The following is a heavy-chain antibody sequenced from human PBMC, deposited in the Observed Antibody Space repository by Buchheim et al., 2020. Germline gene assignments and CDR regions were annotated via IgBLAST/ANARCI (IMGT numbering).Heavy chain of an antibody. V-gene: IGHV3-33*01. CDR3: ARDQGLGGSYYFDY. D-gene: IGHD1-26*01. CDR1: GFTFSSYG. CDR2: IWYDGSNK. Sequence: QVQLVESGGGVVQPGRSLRLSCAASGFTFSSYGMHWVRQAPGKGLEWVAVIWYDGSNKYYADSVKGRFTISRDTSKKNLYLQMNSLRAEDTAVYYCARDQGLGGSYYFDYWGQG. J-gene: IGHJ4*02.